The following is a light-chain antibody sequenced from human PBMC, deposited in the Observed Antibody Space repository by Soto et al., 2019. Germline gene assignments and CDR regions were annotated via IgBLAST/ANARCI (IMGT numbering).Light chain of an antibody. CDR1: SSNIGSNT. V-gene: IGLV1-44*01. CDR2: NNN. CDR3: AAWDDSLIGYV. Sequence: QSALTRPPWTSGTPGQRVTMSCSGSSSNIGSNTVSWCQQLPGTAPKPLIYNNNQRPSGVPDRFSGSKSGTSASLAISGLQSEDEADYYCAAWDDSLIGYVFGTGTKVTVL. J-gene: IGLJ1*01.